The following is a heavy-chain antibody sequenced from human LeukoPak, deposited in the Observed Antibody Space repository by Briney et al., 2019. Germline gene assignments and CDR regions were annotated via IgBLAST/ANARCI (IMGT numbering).Heavy chain of an antibody. CDR2: IKQDGSEK. CDR3: ARDNTVTTYLIGVVDY. Sequence: PGGSLRLSCAASGFTFSSYWLSWVRKAQGKGLGWVANIKQDGSEKYYMDSVRGRFTIYRDNAKNSLYLQMNSLRAEDTALYYCARDNTVTTYLIGVVDYWGQGTLVTVSS. D-gene: IGHD4-17*01. J-gene: IGHJ4*02. CDR1: GFTFSSYW. V-gene: IGHV3-7*01.